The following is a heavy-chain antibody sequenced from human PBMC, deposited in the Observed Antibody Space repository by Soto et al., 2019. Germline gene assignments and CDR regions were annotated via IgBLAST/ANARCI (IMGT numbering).Heavy chain of an antibody. J-gene: IGHJ6*02. V-gene: IGHV1-2*04. D-gene: IGHD3-3*01. Sequence: QVQLVQSGAEVKKPGASVKVSCKASGYTFTGYYMHWVRQAPGQGLEWMGWINPNSGGTNYAQKLTGWGTMTRDRSISTAYMELSRLRSDDTAVYYCARDGRFLEWFTITTMAGGMDVWGQGTTVTVSS. CDR3: ARDGRFLEWFTITTMAGGMDV. CDR1: GYTFTGYY. CDR2: INPNSGGT.